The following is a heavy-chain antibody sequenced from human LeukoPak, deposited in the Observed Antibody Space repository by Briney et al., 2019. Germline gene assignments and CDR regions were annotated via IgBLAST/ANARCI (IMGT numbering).Heavy chain of an antibody. Sequence: SVKVSCKASGYTFTSYDINWVRQAPGQGLEWMGGIIPIFGTANYAQKFQGRVTITADESTSTAYMELSSLRSEDTAVYYCAREEQWLSWFDPWGQGTLVTVSS. V-gene: IGHV1-69*13. J-gene: IGHJ5*02. CDR2: IIPIFGTA. CDR1: GYTFTSYD. D-gene: IGHD6-19*01. CDR3: AREEQWLSWFDP.